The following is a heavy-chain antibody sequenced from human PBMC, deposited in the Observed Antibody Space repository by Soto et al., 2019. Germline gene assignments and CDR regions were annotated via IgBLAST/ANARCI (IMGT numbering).Heavy chain of an antibody. CDR1: GGSISSSSYY. CDR2: IYYSGST. Sequence: SETLSLTCTVSGGSISSSSYYWGWIRQPPGKGLEWIGSIYYSGSTYYNPSLKSRVTISVDTSKNQCSLKLRSVTAADTAVYYCARHAYAGLYGSGSYYTPLDYWGQGTLVTVS. D-gene: IGHD3-10*01. CDR3: ARHAYAGLYGSGSYYTPLDY. V-gene: IGHV4-39*01. J-gene: IGHJ4*02.